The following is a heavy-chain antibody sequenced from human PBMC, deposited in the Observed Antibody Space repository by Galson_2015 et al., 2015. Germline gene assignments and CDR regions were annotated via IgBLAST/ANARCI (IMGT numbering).Heavy chain of an antibody. CDR2: IWYDGSNK. V-gene: IGHV3-33*08. D-gene: IGHD4-17*01. CDR1: GFTFSSYA. J-gene: IGHJ6*02. Sequence: LRLSCAASGFTFSSYAMHWVRQAPGKGLEWVAVIWYDGSNKYYADSVKGRFTISRDNSKNTLYLQMNSLRAEDTAVYYCARSLFSESGYHDYGPYYYYAMDVWGQGTTVTVSS. CDR3: ARSLFSESGYHDYGPYYYYAMDV.